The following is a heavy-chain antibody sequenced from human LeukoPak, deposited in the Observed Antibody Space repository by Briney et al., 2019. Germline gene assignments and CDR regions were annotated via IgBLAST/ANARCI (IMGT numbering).Heavy chain of an antibody. D-gene: IGHD6-19*01. Sequence: GGSLRLSCAASRFNFSTYAMSWVRQAPGKGLEWVSIISGSGGRIYYADSVKGRFTISRDNSKNTLFLQINSLRAEDTAVYYCATGLSGGWYYFDYWGQGTLVTASS. CDR3: ATGLSGGWYYFDY. V-gene: IGHV3-23*01. CDR2: ISGSGGRI. CDR1: RFNFSTYA. J-gene: IGHJ4*02.